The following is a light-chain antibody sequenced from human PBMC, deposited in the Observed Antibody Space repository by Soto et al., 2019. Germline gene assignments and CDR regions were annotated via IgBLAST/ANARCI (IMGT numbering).Light chain of an antibody. J-gene: IGKJ3*01. CDR1: QDIGRY. CDR3: QQVHDYPIT. Sequence: DIQLTQSPSFLSASVGDRVTVTCRSSQDIGRYLAWYQQKPGKAPKVLIYGASTLQSGVPPRFGGSGSGTAFTLTISSLQPEDSANYFCQQVHDYPITFGGGTKVDIK. CDR2: GAS. V-gene: IGKV1-9*01.